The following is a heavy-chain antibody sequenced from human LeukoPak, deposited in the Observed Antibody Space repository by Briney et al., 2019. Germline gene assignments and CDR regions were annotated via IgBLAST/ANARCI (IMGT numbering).Heavy chain of an antibody. CDR2: FSSNGGNT. CDR1: GFTFSSYA. V-gene: IGHV3-64D*09. D-gene: IGHD1-26*01. CDR3: VKRSGLYFDY. J-gene: IGHJ4*02. Sequence: GGSLRLSCSASGFTFSSYAIHWVRQAPGKGLQYVSGFSSNGGNTYNADSVKGRFTISRDNSKNTVDLQMSSLRAEDTAVYYCVKRSGLYFDYWGQGTLVAVSS.